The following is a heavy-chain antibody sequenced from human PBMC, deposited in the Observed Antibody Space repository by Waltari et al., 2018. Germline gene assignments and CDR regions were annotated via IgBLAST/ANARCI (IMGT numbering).Heavy chain of an antibody. D-gene: IGHD6-13*01. CDR3: AREVHPLVGPMSSSWYYFDY. Sequence: QVQLQESGPGLVKPSETLSLTCTVSGGSISSYYWSWIRQPPGKGLEWIGYIYYRGGTNYNPSLKSRVTIAVDTSKNQFSLKLSSVTAADTAVYYCAREVHPLVGPMSSSWYYFDYWGQGTLVTVSS. CDR1: GGSISSYY. CDR2: IYYRGGT. V-gene: IGHV4-59*01. J-gene: IGHJ4*02.